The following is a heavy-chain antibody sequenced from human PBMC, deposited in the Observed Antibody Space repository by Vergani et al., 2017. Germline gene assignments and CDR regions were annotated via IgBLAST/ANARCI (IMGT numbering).Heavy chain of an antibody. Sequence: QLQLQESGPGLVKPSETLSLTCTVSGGSISSSSYYWGWIRQPPGKGLEWIGSIYYSGSTYYNPSLKSRVTISVDTSKNQFSLKLSSVTAADTAVYYCARGRRHYDSSGYYGGPAFDIWGQGTMVTVSS. J-gene: IGHJ3*02. CDR3: ARGRRHYDSSGYYGGPAFDI. CDR1: GGSISSSSYY. CDR2: IYYSGST. V-gene: IGHV4-39*07. D-gene: IGHD3-22*01.